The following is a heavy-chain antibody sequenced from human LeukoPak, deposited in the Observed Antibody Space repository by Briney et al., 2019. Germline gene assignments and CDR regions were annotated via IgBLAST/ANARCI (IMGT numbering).Heavy chain of an antibody. CDR3: AKGLIAARLTPFDY. V-gene: IGHV3-30*18. CDR2: ISYDGSNK. J-gene: IGHJ4*02. CDR1: GFTFSSYG. D-gene: IGHD6-6*01. Sequence: GRSLRLSCAASGFTFSSYGMHWVRQAPGKGLEWVAVISYDGSNKYYADSVKGRFTISRDNSKNTLYLQMNSLRAEDTVVYYSAKGLIAARLTPFDYWSQGTLVTV.